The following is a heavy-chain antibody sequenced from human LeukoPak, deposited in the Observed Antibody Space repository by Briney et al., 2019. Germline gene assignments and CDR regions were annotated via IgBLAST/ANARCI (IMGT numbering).Heavy chain of an antibody. V-gene: IGHV1-3*01. D-gene: IGHD3-10*01. Sequence: ASVKVSCKTSGYIFTDSTMHWVRQAPGQGLVWMGWISAGHGSTKYLQKFQGRVTITRDTSATTVYMELGSLRSEDTAVYYCARLMVRGESFWGQGTLVTVSS. CDR2: ISAGHGST. J-gene: IGHJ4*02. CDR3: ARLMVRGESF. CDR1: GYIFTDST.